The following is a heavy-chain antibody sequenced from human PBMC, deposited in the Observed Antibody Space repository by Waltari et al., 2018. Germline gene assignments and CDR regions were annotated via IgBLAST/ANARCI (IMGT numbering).Heavy chain of an antibody. Sequence: EVQLVQSGAEVKKPGESLKISCKGTGYRFAIYWIGWARQMPGRGLEWMGAIYPGSSDTRYSPSFQGQITISADESISTAYLQWASLRASDTAMFYCAVNSGSSTDPFDYWGQGTLVTVSS. D-gene: IGHD1-26*01. J-gene: IGHJ4*02. CDR2: IYPGSSDT. CDR1: GYRFAIYW. CDR3: AVNSGSSTDPFDY. V-gene: IGHV5-51*01.